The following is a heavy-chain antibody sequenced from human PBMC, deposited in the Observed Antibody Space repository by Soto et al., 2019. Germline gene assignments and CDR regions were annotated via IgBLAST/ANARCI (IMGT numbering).Heavy chain of an antibody. CDR2: IDPSDSYT. D-gene: IGHD2-2*01. CDR3: ARQVRYCSSTSCYYYYGMDV. J-gene: IGHJ6*02. Sequence: GESLKISCNGSGYSFTSYWISWVRQMPGKGLEWMGRIDPSDSYTNYSPSFQGHVTISADKSISTAYLQWSRLKASDTAMYYCARQVRYCSSTSCYYYYGMDVWGQGTKVTASS. V-gene: IGHV5-10-1*01. CDR1: GYSFTSYW.